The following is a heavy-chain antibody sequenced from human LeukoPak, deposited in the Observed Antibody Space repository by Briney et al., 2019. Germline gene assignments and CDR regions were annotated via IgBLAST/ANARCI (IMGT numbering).Heavy chain of an antibody. CDR1: GFIFSSFW. D-gene: IGHD3-16*01. CDR2: IKSDGSET. CDR3: ARVRMGDDFNPFDY. V-gene: IGHV3-74*01. Sequence: PGGSLRLSCAASGFIFSSFWIYWVRHAPGKGLVWVSRIKSDGSETIYADSVKGRFTISRDNAKNTLYLQMDSLRAEDTAVYYCARVRMGDDFNPFDYWGQGTLVTVSS. J-gene: IGHJ4*02.